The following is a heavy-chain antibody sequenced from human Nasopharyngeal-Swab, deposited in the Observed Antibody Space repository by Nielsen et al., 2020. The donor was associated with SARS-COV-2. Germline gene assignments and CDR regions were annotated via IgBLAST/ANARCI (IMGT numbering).Heavy chain of an antibody. Sequence: GSVKVSCRASGGFFTGSYMNWLRQAPGQGLEWMGWIKPNSGGTNYSQKFQGRVTMTRDTSNSTAYMELSRLRSDDTAVSYCACSSSFDPWGQGTLVTVSS. CDR2: IKPNSGGT. D-gene: IGHD2-15*01. CDR3: ACSSSFDP. J-gene: IGHJ5*02. CDR1: GGFFTGSY. V-gene: IGHV1-2*02.